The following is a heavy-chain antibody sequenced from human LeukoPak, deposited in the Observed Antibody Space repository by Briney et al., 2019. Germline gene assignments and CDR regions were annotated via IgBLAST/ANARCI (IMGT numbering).Heavy chain of an antibody. CDR3: ATAHARTGYCSGGSCYPFDY. J-gene: IGHJ4*02. Sequence: GASVKVSCKVSGYTLTELSMHWVRQAPGKGLEWMGGFDPEDGETIYAQKFQGRVTMTEDTSTDTAYMELSSLRSEDTAVYYCATAHARTGYCSGGSCYPFDYWGQGTLVTVFS. D-gene: IGHD2-15*01. CDR1: GYTLTELS. V-gene: IGHV1-24*01. CDR2: FDPEDGET.